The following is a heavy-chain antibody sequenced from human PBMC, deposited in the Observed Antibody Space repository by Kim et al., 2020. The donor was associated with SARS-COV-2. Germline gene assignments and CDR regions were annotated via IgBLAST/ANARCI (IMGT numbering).Heavy chain of an antibody. J-gene: IGHJ3*02. CDR3: AKDMAYCSGGGCYRWAFDI. D-gene: IGHD2-15*01. V-gene: IGHV3-23*01. Sequence: KGRFTISRDNSKNTLYVQMNSLRAEDTAVYYCAKDMAYCSGGGCYRWAFDIWGQGTMVTVSS.